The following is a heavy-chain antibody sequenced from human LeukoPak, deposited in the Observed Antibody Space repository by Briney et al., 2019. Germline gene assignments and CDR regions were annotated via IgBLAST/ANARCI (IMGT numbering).Heavy chain of an antibody. V-gene: IGHV3-23*01. Sequence: GGSLRLSCAASGFTFSSYAMSWVRQAPGKGLEWVSAISGSGGSTYYADSVKGRFTISRDNDKKTLYLQMDSLRAEDTAVYFCVRDGLIVGNMDVWGQGTTVIVSS. D-gene: IGHD2-8*01. CDR2: ISGSGGST. CDR3: VRDGLIVGNMDV. CDR1: GFTFSSYA. J-gene: IGHJ6*02.